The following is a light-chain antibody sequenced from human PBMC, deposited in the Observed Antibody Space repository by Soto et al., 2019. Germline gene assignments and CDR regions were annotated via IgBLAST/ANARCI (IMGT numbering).Light chain of an antibody. Sequence: DVQMTQSPSSLSASVGDRVTITCRASQPMSDYLNWYQQKPGKAPKLLISGASRLQSGVPSRFSGSGSGTDFTLTISSLQPEDFGTYYCQQTYSAPWTFGQGTKVDIK. V-gene: IGKV1-39*01. J-gene: IGKJ1*01. CDR2: GAS. CDR1: QPMSDY. CDR3: QQTYSAPWT.